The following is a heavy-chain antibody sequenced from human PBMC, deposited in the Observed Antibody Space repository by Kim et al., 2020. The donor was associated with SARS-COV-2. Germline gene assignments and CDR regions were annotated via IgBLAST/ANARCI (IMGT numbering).Heavy chain of an antibody. V-gene: IGHV3-13*01. Sequence: GGSLRLSCAASGFTFSSYDMHWVRQATGKGLEWVSAIGTAGDTYYPGSVKGRFTISRENAKNSLYLQMNSLRAGDTAVYYCARGGWEATFDYWGQGTLVTVSS. J-gene: IGHJ4*02. CDR3: ARGGWEATFDY. CDR2: IGTAGDT. D-gene: IGHD1-26*01. CDR1: GFTFSSYD.